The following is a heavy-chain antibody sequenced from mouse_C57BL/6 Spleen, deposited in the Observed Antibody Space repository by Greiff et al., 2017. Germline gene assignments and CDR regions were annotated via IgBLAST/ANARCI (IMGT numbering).Heavy chain of an antibody. CDR2: IYPRSGNT. CDR3: ASHYGSSYWFAY. CDR1: GYTFTSYG. D-gene: IGHD1-1*01. Sequence: QVQLQQSGAELARPGASVKLSCKASGYTFTSYGISWVKQRTGQGLEWIGEIYPRSGNTYYNEKFKGKATLTADKSSSTAYMELRSLTSEDSAVYFCASHYGSSYWFAYWGQGTLVTVSA. J-gene: IGHJ3*01. V-gene: IGHV1-81*01.